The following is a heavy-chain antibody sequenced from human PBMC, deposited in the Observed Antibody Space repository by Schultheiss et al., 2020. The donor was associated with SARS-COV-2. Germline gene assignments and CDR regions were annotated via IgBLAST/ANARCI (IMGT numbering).Heavy chain of an antibody. CDR2: IYYSGTT. CDR1: GGSISSYY. Sequence: SQTLSLTCTVSGGSISSYYWSWIRQPPGKGLEWIGYIYYSGTTYYNPSLKSRVTISVDTSKNQFSLKLSSVTAADTAVYYCARSPKRLYFDYWGQGTLVTVSS. J-gene: IGHJ4*02. CDR3: ARSPKRLYFDY. V-gene: IGHV4-59*08. D-gene: IGHD2-21*02.